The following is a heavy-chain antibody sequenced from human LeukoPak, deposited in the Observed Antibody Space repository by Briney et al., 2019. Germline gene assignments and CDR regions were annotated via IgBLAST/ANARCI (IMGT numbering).Heavy chain of an antibody. CDR2: IYTSGST. CDR1: GGSISSYY. Sequence: PSETLSLTCTVSGGSISSYYWSWIRQPAGKGLEWIGRIYTSGSTNYNPSLKSRVTMSVDTSKNQFSLKLSSVTAADTAVYYCARAIESTLAIFFDIWGQGTMVTVSS. D-gene: IGHD2/OR15-2a*01. V-gene: IGHV4-4*07. J-gene: IGHJ3*02. CDR3: ARAIESTLAIFFDI.